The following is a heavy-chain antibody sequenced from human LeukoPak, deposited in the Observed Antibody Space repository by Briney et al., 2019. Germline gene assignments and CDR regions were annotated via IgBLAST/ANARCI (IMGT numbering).Heavy chain of an antibody. CDR2: IYYSGST. CDR1: GGSISSYY. Sequence: SSETLSLTCTVSGGSISSYYWSWIRQPPGKGLEWIGYIYYSGSTNYNPSLKSRVTISVDTSKNQFPLKLSSVTAADTAVYYCARVGFWSGYYTGSFYYYYMDVWGKGTTVTVCS. D-gene: IGHD3-3*01. CDR3: ARVGFWSGYYTGSFYYYYMDV. J-gene: IGHJ6*03. V-gene: IGHV4-59*01.